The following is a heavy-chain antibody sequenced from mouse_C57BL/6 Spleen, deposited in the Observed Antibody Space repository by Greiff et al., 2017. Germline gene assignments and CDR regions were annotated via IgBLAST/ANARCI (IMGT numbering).Heavy chain of an antibody. CDR2: IYPGSGNT. CDR1: GYTFTDYY. CDR3: AREGITTVVEDPWYFDV. V-gene: IGHV1-76*01. J-gene: IGHJ1*03. D-gene: IGHD1-1*01. Sequence: QVQLQQSGAELVRPGASVKLSCKASGYTFTDYYINWVKQRPGQGLEWIARIYPGSGNTYYNEKFKGKATLTAEKSSSTAYMQLSSLTSEDSAVYFCAREGITTVVEDPWYFDVWGTGTTVTVSS.